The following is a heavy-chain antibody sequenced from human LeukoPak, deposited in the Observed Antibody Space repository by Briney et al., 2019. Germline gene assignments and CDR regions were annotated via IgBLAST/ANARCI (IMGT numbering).Heavy chain of an antibody. V-gene: IGHV3-21*01. CDR2: ISSTSSYI. CDR3: ARDGRSTWYEDS. D-gene: IGHD6-13*01. J-gene: IGHJ4*02. CDR1: GFSLSGYS. Sequence: GGSLRPSCAASGFSLSGYSMTWVRQAPGKGLEWVSSISSTSSYIYYADSVKGRFTISRDNAKNSLFLQMNNLRAEDAAVYFCARDGRSTWYEDSWGQGTLVTVSS.